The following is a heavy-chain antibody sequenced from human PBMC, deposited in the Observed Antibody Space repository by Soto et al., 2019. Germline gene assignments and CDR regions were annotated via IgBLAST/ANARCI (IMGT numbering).Heavy chain of an antibody. J-gene: IGHJ6*02. CDR1: GYTFTSYA. V-gene: IGHV1-3*02. CDR2: SNAGNGNT. Sequence: SVKVSCKASGYTFTSYAMHWVRQAPGQRLEWMGWSNAGNGNTKYSQEFQGRVTITRDTSASTAYMELSSLRSEDTAVYYCARGKYYDILTGPYYYYGMDVWGQGTTVTVSS. D-gene: IGHD3-9*01. CDR3: ARGKYYDILTGPYYYYGMDV.